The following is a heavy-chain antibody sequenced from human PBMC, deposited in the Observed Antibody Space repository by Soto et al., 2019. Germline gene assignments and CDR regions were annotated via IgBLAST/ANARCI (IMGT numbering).Heavy chain of an antibody. J-gene: IGHJ4*02. Sequence: SETLSLTCTVSGGSISSYYWSWIRQPAGKGLEWIGRIYTSGSTNYNPSLKSRVTMSVDTSKNQFSLKLSSVTAADTALDYCARDRSIAEAGTIWRDVDDWRPGTMVTVS. CDR3: ARDRSIAEAGTIWRDVDD. V-gene: IGHV4-4*07. CDR2: IYTSGST. CDR1: GGSISSYY. D-gene: IGHD6-13*01.